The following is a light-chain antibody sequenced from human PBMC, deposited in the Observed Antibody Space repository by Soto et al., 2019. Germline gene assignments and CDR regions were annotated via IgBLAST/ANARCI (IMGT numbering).Light chain of an antibody. J-gene: IGLJ1*01. CDR3: NSYTSRYTFV. CDR2: EVN. Sequence: QSVLTQPASVSGSPGQSITITYTGTSSDVGGYNYVSWYQQHPGKAPKLMIYEVNKRPSEVSNRFSGSKSGNTASLTISGLQPEDEADYYCNSYTSRYTFVLGTGTKVTVL. CDR1: SSDVGGYNY. V-gene: IGLV2-14*01.